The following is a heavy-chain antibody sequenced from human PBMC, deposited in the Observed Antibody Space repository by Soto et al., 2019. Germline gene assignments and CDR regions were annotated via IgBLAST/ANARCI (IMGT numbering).Heavy chain of an antibody. D-gene: IGHD2-15*01. CDR3: ARLGGGGNFDY. CDR2: VYYSGST. J-gene: IGHJ4*02. V-gene: IGHV4-39*01. Sequence: SETLSLTCTVSGGSVSSSGYYWDWIRQPPGKGLEWIGSVYYSGSTYYNPSLKSRVTISVDTSKNQFSLKLTSVTAADTAMYYCARLGGGGNFDYWGQGTLVTVSS. CDR1: GGSVSSSGYY.